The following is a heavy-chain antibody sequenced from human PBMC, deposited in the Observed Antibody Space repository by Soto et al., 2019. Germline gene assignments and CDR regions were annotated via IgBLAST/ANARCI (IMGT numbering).Heavy chain of an antibody. J-gene: IGHJ5*02. CDR1: GYSFTSYW. Sequence: GESLKISCKGSGYSFTSYWIGWVRQMPGKGLEWMGIIYPGDSDTRYSPSFQGQVTISADKSISTAYLQWSSLKASDTAMYYCARQGRSCSGGSCYHNWFDPWGQGTLVTVSS. CDR3: ARQGRSCSGGSCYHNWFDP. V-gene: IGHV5-51*01. CDR2: IYPGDSDT. D-gene: IGHD2-15*01.